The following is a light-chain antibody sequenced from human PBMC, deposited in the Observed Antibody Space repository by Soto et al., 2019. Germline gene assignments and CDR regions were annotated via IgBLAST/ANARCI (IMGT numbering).Light chain of an antibody. Sequence: DIQMTQSPSTLSASVGDRVTITCRASQSISSWLAWYQQKPGKAPKLLIYDASSLESGVPSRFSGSGSGTEFTLTISSLQPDDFPTYYCQQYNSWLYTFGQGTKLEIK. CDR2: DAS. CDR1: QSISSW. J-gene: IGKJ2*01. V-gene: IGKV1-5*01. CDR3: QQYNSWLYT.